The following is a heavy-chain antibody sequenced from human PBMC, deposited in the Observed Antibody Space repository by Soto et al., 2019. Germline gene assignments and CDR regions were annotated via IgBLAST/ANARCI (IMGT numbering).Heavy chain of an antibody. V-gene: IGHV3-9*01. CDR1: GFTFDYYA. CDR3: AKDXDPRYYDSSGLGDAFDI. CDR2: ISWNSGSI. Sequence: GGSPRLSCAASGFTFDYYAMHWVRQAPGKGLEWVSGISWNSGSIGYADSVKGRFTISRDNAKNSLYLQMNSLRAEDTALYYCAKDXDPRYYDSSGLGDAFDIWGPGTMVTVSS. D-gene: IGHD3-22*01. J-gene: IGHJ3*02.